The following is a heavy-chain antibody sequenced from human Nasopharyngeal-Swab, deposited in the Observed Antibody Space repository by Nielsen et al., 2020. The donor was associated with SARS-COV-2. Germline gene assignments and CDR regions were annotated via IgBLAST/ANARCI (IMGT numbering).Heavy chain of an antibody. CDR3: ASLRHYDFWSGYYPKDYYYYMDV. CDR1: GFTFSSYS. D-gene: IGHD3-3*01. V-gene: IGHV3-21*01. J-gene: IGHJ6*03. Sequence: GGSLRLSCAASGFTFSSYSMNWVRQAPGKGLEWVSSISSSSSYIYYADSVKGRFTISRDNAKNSLYLQMNSLRAEDTAVYYCASLRHYDFWSGYYPKDYYYYMDVWGKGTTVTVSS. CDR2: ISSSSSYI.